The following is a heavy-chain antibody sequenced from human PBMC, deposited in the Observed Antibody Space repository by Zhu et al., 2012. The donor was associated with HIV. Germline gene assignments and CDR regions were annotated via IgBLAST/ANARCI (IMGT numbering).Heavy chain of an antibody. CDR2: LLQWEH. CDR3: ARGDYTTRGSSWYGYYYHYMDV. V-gene: IGHV4-59*01. CDR1: GGSISTYY. D-gene: IGHD6-13*01. J-gene: IGHJ6*03. Sequence: QVQLQESGPGLVKPSETLSLTCTVSGGSISTYYWSWIRQPSGEGTGVDWVYLLQWEHQLQPLLKSRVTISIDTSKKQFSLKLSSVTAADTAVYYCARGDYTTRGSSWYGYYYHYMDVWGKGPRSPSP.